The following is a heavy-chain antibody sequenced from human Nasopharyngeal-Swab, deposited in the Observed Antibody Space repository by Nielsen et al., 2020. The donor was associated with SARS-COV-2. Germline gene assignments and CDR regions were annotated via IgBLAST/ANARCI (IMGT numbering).Heavy chain of an antibody. CDR2: ISAYNGNT. D-gene: IGHD3-9*01. Sequence: ASVKVSCKASGYTFTSYGISWVRQAPGQGLEWMGWISAYNGNTNHAQKLQGRVAMTTDTSTSTAYMELRSLRSDDTAVYYCARDRYYDILTGSDYYYYGMDVWGQGTTVTVSS. J-gene: IGHJ6*02. V-gene: IGHV1-18*01. CDR3: ARDRYYDILTGSDYYYYGMDV. CDR1: GYTFTSYG.